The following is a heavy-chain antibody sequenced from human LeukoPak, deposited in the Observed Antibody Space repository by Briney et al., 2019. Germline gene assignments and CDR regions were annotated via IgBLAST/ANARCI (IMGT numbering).Heavy chain of an antibody. CDR2: IYHSGST. Sequence: SETLSLTCAVSGGSISSSNWWSWVRQPPGKGLEWIGQIYHSGSTNYNPSLKSRVTISVDKSKNQFSLKLRSVTAADTAVYYCAREGIYDILTGYYYGMDVWGRGTTVTVSS. J-gene: IGHJ6*02. CDR1: GGSISSSNW. CDR3: AREGIYDILTGYYYGMDV. V-gene: IGHV4-4*02. D-gene: IGHD3-9*01.